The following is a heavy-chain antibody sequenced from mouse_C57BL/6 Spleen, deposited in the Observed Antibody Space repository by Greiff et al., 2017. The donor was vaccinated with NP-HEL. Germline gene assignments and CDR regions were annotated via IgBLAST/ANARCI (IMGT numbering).Heavy chain of an antibody. V-gene: IGHV1-15*01. CDR2: IDPETGGT. D-gene: IGHD2-1*01. CDR1: GYTFTDYE. J-gene: IGHJ3*01. CDR3: NHYGNPGWFAY. Sequence: QVQLKQSGAELVRPGASVTLSCKASGYTFTDYEMHWVKQTPVHGLEWIGAIDPETGGTAYNQKFKGKAILTADKSSSTAYMELRSLTSEDSAVYYCNHYGNPGWFAYWGQGTLVTVSA.